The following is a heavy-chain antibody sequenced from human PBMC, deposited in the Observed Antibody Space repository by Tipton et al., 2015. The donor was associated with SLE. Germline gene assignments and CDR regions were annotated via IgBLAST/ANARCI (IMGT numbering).Heavy chain of an antibody. Sequence: TLSLTCAVYGGSFSGYYWSWIRQPPGKGLEWIGEINHSGSANYNPSLKSRVTISVDTSKNQFSLKLSSVTAADTAVYYCARGYCSSTSCYYFDYWGQGTLATVSS. CDR3: ARGYCSSTSCYYFDY. D-gene: IGHD2-2*01. J-gene: IGHJ4*02. CDR2: INHSGSA. CDR1: GGSFSGYY. V-gene: IGHV4-34*01.